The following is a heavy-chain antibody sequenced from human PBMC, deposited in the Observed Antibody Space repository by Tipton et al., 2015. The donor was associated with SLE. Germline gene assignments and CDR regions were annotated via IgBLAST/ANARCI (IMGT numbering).Heavy chain of an antibody. CDR1: GFTFSSYA. J-gene: IGHJ4*02. V-gene: IGHV3-30*04. D-gene: IGHD5-18*01. Sequence: RSLRLSCAASGFTFSSYAMHWVRQAPGKGLEWVAVISYDGSNKYYADSVKGRFTISRDNSKNTLYLQMNSLRAEDTAVYYCARDLHTAMDPLPGYWGQGTLVTVSS. CDR3: ARDLHTAMDPLPGY. CDR2: ISYDGSNK.